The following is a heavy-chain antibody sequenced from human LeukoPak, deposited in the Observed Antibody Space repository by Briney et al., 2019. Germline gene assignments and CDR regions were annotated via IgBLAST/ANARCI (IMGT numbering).Heavy chain of an antibody. D-gene: IGHD4-17*01. V-gene: IGHV3-9*01. CDR1: GFTFDDYA. CDR2: ISWNSGSI. Sequence: GGSLRLSCAASGFTFDDYAMHWVRQAPGKGLEWVSGISWNSGSIGYADSVKGRFTISRDNAKNPLYLQMNSLRAEDTALYYCAKDSYGDYSWYFDYWGQGTLVTVSS. J-gene: IGHJ4*02. CDR3: AKDSYGDYSWYFDY.